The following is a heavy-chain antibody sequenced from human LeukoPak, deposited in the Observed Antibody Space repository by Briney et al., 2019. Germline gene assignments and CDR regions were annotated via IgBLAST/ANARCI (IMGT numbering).Heavy chain of an antibody. CDR1: GGSISSYY. CDR3: ARMTYYYDSNGYFVPADFDY. D-gene: IGHD3-22*01. Sequence: SETLSLTCTVSGGSISSYYWSWIRQPPGKGLEWVGYIYYSGSTNYNPSLKSRVTISVDTSKNQFSLKLSSVTAADTAVYYCARMTYYYDSNGYFVPADFDYWGQGTLVTVSS. V-gene: IGHV4-59*01. J-gene: IGHJ4*02. CDR2: IYYSGST.